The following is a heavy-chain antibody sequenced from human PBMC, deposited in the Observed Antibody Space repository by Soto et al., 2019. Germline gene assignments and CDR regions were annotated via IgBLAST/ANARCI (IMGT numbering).Heavy chain of an antibody. V-gene: IGHV3-7*03. Sequence: GGSLRLSCAASGLTFSSYWMSWVRQAPGKGLEWVANIKQDGSEKYYVDSVKGRFTISRDNAKNSLYLQMNSLRAEDTAVYYCARGSYSSGWYRRNYYYGMDVWGQGTTVTVSS. CDR2: IKQDGSEK. CDR3: ARGSYSSGWYRRNYYYGMDV. D-gene: IGHD6-19*01. J-gene: IGHJ6*02. CDR1: GLTFSSYW.